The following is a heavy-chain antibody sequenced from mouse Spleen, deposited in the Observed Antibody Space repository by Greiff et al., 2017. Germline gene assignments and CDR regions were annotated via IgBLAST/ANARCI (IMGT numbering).Heavy chain of an antibody. CDR1: GYSITSGYY. D-gene: IGHD3-1*01. J-gene: IGHJ2*01. CDR3: ARVGSSGVFDY. Sequence: VQLKESGPGLVKPSQSLSLTCSVTGYSITSGYYWXXIRQFPGNKLEWMGYISYDGSNNYNPSLKNRISITRDTSKNQFFLKLNSVTTEDTATYYCARVGSSGVFDYWGQGTTLTVSS. V-gene: IGHV3-6*01. CDR2: ISYDGSN.